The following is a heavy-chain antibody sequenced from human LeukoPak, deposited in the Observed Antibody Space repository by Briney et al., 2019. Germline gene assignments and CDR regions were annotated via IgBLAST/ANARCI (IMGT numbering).Heavy chain of an antibody. V-gene: IGHV3-23*01. CDR1: GFTFGSYA. Sequence: PGGSLRLSCAASGFTFGSYAMSWVRQAPGKGLEWVSAISGSGGSTYYADSVKGRFTISRDNSKNMLYLQMNSLRVEDTALYYCAKGLGTSGYHDYWGQGTLVTVSS. J-gene: IGHJ4*02. CDR2: ISGSGGST. D-gene: IGHD3-22*01. CDR3: AKGLGTSGYHDY.